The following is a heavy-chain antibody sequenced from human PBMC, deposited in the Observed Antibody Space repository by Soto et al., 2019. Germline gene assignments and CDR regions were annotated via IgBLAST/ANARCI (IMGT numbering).Heavy chain of an antibody. CDR3: AKPSIAAAGTYYYYGMDV. CDR2: ISYDGSNK. V-gene: IGHV3-30*18. D-gene: IGHD6-13*01. CDR1: GFTFSSYG. J-gene: IGHJ6*02. Sequence: ESGGGVVQPGRSLRLSCAASGFTFSSYGMHWVRQAPGKGLEWVAVISYDGSNKYYADSVKGRFTISRDNSKNTLYLQMNSLRAEDTAVYYCAKPSIAAAGTYYYYGMDVWGQGTTVTVSS.